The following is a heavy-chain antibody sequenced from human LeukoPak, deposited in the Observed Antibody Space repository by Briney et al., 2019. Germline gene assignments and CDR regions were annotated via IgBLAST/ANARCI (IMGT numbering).Heavy chain of an antibody. V-gene: IGHV4-4*09. D-gene: IGHD6-19*01. CDR3: ARDAYSSGWSDTESDC. CDR1: GDGISDIY. Sequence: SETLSLTCAVSGDGISDIYWSWIRQPPGKGLDWIGFIHTSGSTYYIPSLKSRVTMSVDTSKNQFSLKLSSVTAADTAVYYCARDAYSSGWSDTESDCWGQGALVTVSS. J-gene: IGHJ4*02. CDR2: IHTSGST.